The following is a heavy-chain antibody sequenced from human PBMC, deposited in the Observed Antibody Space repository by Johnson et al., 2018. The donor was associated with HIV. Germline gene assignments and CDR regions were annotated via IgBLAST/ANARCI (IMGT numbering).Heavy chain of an antibody. V-gene: IGHV3-66*01. CDR2: LYSGGNT. CDR1: GFSVSNNY. CDR3: ARDGESQQLPLGDAFDV. Sequence: EVQLVESGGGLVQSGGSLRLSCGAPGFSVSNNYMNWVRQAPGKGLDWVSVLYSGGNTYYADSVRGRFTISRDNSKNTLYLQMSSLKVEDTAMYYCARDGESQQLPLGDAFDVWGQGTMVIVSS. J-gene: IGHJ3*01. D-gene: IGHD6-13*01.